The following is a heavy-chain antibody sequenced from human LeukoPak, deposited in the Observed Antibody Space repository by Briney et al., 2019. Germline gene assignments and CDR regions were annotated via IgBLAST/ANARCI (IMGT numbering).Heavy chain of an antibody. D-gene: IGHD2-2*02. CDR2: ISGSGGST. J-gene: IGHJ4*02. Sequence: GGSLRLSCAASGFTFSSYGMSWVRQAPGKGLEWVSAISGSGGSTYYADSVKGRFTISRDNSKNTLYLQMNSLRAEDTAVYYCAKPTRYCSSTSCYIVADDYWGQGTLVTVSS. V-gene: IGHV3-23*01. CDR1: GFTFSSYG. CDR3: AKPTRYCSSTSCYIVADDY.